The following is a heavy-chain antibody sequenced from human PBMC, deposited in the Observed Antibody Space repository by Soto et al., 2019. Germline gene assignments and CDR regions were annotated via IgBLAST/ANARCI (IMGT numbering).Heavy chain of an antibody. J-gene: IGHJ4*02. D-gene: IGHD5-18*01. CDR2: IKSKTDGGTA. V-gene: IGHV3-15*07. CDR3: SHGYYQYFES. CDR1: GVTLTNVW. Sequence: PGGSLRLSCAVSGVTLTNVWMNWVRQAPGKGPEWVGRIKSKTDGGTADYAAPVKGRFTISRADSENTLYLQMNSLKTEDSAVYYCSHGYYQYFESWGQGTLVTVSS.